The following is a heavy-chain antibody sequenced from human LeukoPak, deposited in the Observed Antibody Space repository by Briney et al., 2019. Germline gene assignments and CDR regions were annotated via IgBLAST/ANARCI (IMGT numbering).Heavy chain of an antibody. V-gene: IGHV1-69*06. CDR1: GGTFSSYA. CDR3: ASGIAARREAFYYYYYYMDV. J-gene: IGHJ6*03. CDR2: IIPIFGTA. D-gene: IGHD6-6*01. Sequence: GASVKVSCKASGGTFSSYAISWVRQAPGQGLEWMGGIIPIFGTANYAQKFQGRVTITADKSTSTAYMELSSLRSEDTAVYYCASGIAARREAFYYYYYYMDVWGKGTTVTVSS.